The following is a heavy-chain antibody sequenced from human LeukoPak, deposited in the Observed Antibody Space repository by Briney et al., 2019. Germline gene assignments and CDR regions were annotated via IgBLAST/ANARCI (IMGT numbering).Heavy chain of an antibody. CDR3: ARAYCGGDCYPFDY. CDR2: IIPIFGTA. Sequence: ASVKVSCKASGGTFSSYAISWVRQAPGQGLEWMGRIIPIFGTANYAQKFQGRVTITTDESTSTAYMELSSLRSEGTAVYYCARAYCGGDCYPFDYWGQGTLVTVSS. CDR1: GGTFSSYA. J-gene: IGHJ4*02. V-gene: IGHV1-69*05. D-gene: IGHD2-21*02.